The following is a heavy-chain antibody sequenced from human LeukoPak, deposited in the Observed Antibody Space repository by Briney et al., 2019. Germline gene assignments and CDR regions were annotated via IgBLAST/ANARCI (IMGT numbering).Heavy chain of an antibody. J-gene: IGHJ4*02. Sequence: GGSLRLSCAASGFTFSSYEMNWVRQAPGKGLEWVSYISSSGSTIYYADSVKGRFTISRDNSKNTLYLQMNSLRAEDTAVYYCAKDMYSSGPYYCDYWGQGTLVTVSS. CDR1: GFTFSSYE. D-gene: IGHD6-19*01. V-gene: IGHV3-48*03. CDR2: ISSSGSTI. CDR3: AKDMYSSGPYYCDY.